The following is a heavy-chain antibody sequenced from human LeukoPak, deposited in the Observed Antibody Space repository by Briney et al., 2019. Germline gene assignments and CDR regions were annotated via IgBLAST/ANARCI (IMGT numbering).Heavy chain of an antibody. CDR3: AREARGLFDY. CDR2: INHSGST. CDR1: GGSFSGYY. Sequence: PSETLSLTCAVYGGSFSGYYWSWIRQPPGKGLEWIGEINHSGSTNYNPSLKSRVTISVDTSKNQFSLKLSSVTAADTAVYYCAREARGLFDYWGQGTLVTVSS. D-gene: IGHD3-10*01. V-gene: IGHV4-34*01. J-gene: IGHJ4*02.